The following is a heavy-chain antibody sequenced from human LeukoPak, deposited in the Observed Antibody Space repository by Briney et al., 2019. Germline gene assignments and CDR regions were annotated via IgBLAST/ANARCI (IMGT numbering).Heavy chain of an antibody. CDR2: IYTSGST. Sequence: SETLSLTCTVSGGSISSYYWSWIRQPAGKGLEWIGRIYTSGSTNYNPSIKSRVTMSVDTSKNQFSLKLSSVTAADTAVYYCARDGDMVRGVLDAFDIWGQGTMVTVSS. J-gene: IGHJ3*02. V-gene: IGHV4-4*07. CDR1: GGSISSYY. D-gene: IGHD3-10*01. CDR3: ARDGDMVRGVLDAFDI.